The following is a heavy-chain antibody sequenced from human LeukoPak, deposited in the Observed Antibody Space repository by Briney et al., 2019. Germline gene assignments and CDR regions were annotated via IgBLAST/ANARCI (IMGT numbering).Heavy chain of an antibody. CDR2: FDPEDGET. CDR3: ATAMVRGVSYGMDV. Sequence: ASVKVSCKVSGYTLTELSMHWVRQAPGKGLEWMGGFDPEDGETIYAQKFQGRVTMTEDTSTDTAYMELSSPRSEDTAVYYCATAMVRGVSYGMDVWGQGTTVTVSS. D-gene: IGHD3-10*01. V-gene: IGHV1-24*01. CDR1: GYTLTELS. J-gene: IGHJ6*02.